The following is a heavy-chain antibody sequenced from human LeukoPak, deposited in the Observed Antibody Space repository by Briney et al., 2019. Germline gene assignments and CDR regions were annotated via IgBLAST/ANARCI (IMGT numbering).Heavy chain of an antibody. CDR3: ARDLYGDYSFDY. J-gene: IGHJ4*02. V-gene: IGHV3-48*02. Sequence: GGSLRLSCAASGFTFTTYSMNWVRQAPGKGLEWVSYISGSTSNIKYADSVMGRFTISRDNTKDSLYLQMNSLRDEDTAVYYCARDLYGDYSFDYWGQGTLVTVSS. CDR2: ISGSTSNI. D-gene: IGHD4-17*01. CDR1: GFTFTTYS.